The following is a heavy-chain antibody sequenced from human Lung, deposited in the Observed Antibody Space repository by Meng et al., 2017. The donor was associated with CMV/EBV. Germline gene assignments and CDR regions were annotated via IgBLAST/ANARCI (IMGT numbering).Heavy chain of an antibody. D-gene: IGHD3-22*01. CDR1: AGSISSYGSF. V-gene: IGHV4-39*02. CDR3: VRYYDRSGHHYFDY. CDR2: IYYSGGT. Sequence: LXCSVSAGSISSYGSFWGWIRQPPGKGLEWIGMIYYSGGTHYNPSLKSRVIVSVDTSKKNFSLKLSSVTASDTAVYYCVRYYDRSGHHYFDYWGQGXLVTVSS. J-gene: IGHJ4*02.